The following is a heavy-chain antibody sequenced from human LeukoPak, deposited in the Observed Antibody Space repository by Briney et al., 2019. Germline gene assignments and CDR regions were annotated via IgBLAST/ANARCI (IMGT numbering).Heavy chain of an antibody. CDR1: GYTFTGYY. Sequence: ASVKVSCKASGYTFTGYYMHWVRQATGQGLEWMGWMNPNSGNTGYAQKFQGRVTMTRNTSISTAYMELSSLRSEDTAVYYCARGVSYYDFWSGYFRYNWFDPWGQGTLVTVSS. CDR2: MNPNSGNT. CDR3: ARGVSYYDFWSGYFRYNWFDP. D-gene: IGHD3-3*01. V-gene: IGHV1-8*02. J-gene: IGHJ5*02.